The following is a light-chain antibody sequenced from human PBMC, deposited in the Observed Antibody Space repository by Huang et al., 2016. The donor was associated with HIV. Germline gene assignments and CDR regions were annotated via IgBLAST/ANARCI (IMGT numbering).Light chain of an antibody. V-gene: IGKV1-5*03. CDR1: QSISSW. CDR2: KAS. Sequence: DIQMTQSPSTLSASVGDRVTITCRASQSISSWLAWYQQKPGKAPKLLISKASDLESGVPSRFSCSGSGTEFTLTISSLQPDDFATYYCQQYNTYLYTFGQGTKLEIK. J-gene: IGKJ2*01. CDR3: QQYNTYLYT.